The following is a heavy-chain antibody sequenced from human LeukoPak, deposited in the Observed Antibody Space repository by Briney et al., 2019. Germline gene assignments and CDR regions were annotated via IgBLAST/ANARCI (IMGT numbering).Heavy chain of an antibody. D-gene: IGHD3-22*01. V-gene: IGHV3-23*01. CDR2: ISGSGGST. CDR1: GFTFSSYA. J-gene: IGHJ3*02. CDR3: EKSTTVVITTDDAFDI. Sequence: PGGSLTLSCAASGFTFSSYAMSWLRQAPGKGLECVSAISGSGGSTYYADSVKGRFTISRDNSKNTLYLQMNSLRAEDTAVYYCEKSTTVVITTDDAFDIWGQGTMVTVSS.